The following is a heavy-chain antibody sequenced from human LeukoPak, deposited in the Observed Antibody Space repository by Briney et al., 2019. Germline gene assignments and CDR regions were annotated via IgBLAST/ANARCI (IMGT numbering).Heavy chain of an antibody. D-gene: IGHD1-26*01. V-gene: IGHV6-1*01. Sequence: SQTLPLTCAISGYSLSSNIAAWHWLRQSPSRGLEWLGRTYYRSKWYNEYSVSVKSRITITPDTSKNQFSLQLNSVTPEDTAVYYCARDRSGSYRDWGQGTLVTVSS. J-gene: IGHJ4*02. CDR3: ARDRSGSYRD. CDR2: TYYRSKWYN. CDR1: GYSLSSNIAA.